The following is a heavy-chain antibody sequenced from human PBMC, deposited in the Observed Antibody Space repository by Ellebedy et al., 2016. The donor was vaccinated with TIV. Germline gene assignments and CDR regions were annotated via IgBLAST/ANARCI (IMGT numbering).Heavy chain of an antibody. Sequence: GGSLKLSCAASGFAFTNAWMSWVRQAPGKGLEWVGRIKSKFDGGTTDYAAPAKGRFAISRDDSTNTLNLQMNSLRTDDTGVYYCTIYYDTGLDSWGQGTLVTVSS. D-gene: IGHD3-22*01. CDR1: GFAFTNAW. V-gene: IGHV3-15*07. CDR3: TIYYDTGLDS. J-gene: IGHJ5*01. CDR2: IKSKFDGGTT.